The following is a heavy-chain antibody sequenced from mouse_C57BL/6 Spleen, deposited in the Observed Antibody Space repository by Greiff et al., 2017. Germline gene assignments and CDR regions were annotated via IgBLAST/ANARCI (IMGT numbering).Heavy chain of an antibody. V-gene: IGHV5-9*04. J-gene: IGHJ2*01. CDR3: ARGNYGILDY. CDR1: GFTFSSYT. CDR2: ISGGGGNT. D-gene: IGHD2-1*01. Sequence: EVQLQESGGGLVKPGGSLKLSCAASGFTFSSYTMSWVRQTPEKRLEWVATISGGGGNTYYPDSVTGRFTISRDNAKNTLYLQMSSLRSEDTALYYCARGNYGILDYWGQGTTLTVSS.